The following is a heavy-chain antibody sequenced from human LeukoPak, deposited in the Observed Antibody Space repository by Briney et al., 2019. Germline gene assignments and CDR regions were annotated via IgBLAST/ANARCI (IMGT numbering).Heavy chain of an antibody. Sequence: GRSLRLSCAGSGFTFSSYGMHWVRQAPGKGLEWVAVILNDGSQEKYADSVKGRFTISRDNSKNTLFLQMNSLRAEDTAVYYCARDDALGDNALDIWGQGTMVTVSS. CDR3: ARDDALGDNALDI. V-gene: IGHV3-33*01. D-gene: IGHD3-16*01. CDR2: ILNDGSQE. J-gene: IGHJ3*02. CDR1: GFTFSSYG.